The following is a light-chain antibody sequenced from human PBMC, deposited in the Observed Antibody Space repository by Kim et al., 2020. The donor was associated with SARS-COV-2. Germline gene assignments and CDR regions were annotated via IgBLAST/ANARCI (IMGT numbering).Light chain of an antibody. V-gene: IGKV3-20*01. Sequence: SPGERATLSCRASQSVSSSYLAWYQQKPGQAPRLLIYGASSRATGITDRFSGSGSGTDFTLTISRLEPEDFAVYYCQQYGSSPWTFGQGTKVDIK. CDR2: GAS. J-gene: IGKJ1*01. CDR3: QQYGSSPWT. CDR1: QSVSSSY.